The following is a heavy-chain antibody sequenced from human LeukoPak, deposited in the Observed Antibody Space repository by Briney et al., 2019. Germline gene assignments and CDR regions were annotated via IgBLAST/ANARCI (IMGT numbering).Heavy chain of an antibody. V-gene: IGHV3-74*01. Sequence: SLRLSCAASGLTFRNYWMHWVRQAPGKGLVWVSYINNDGGSTSYADSVQDRFTLSRDNDKNTLYLQMNSLRAADTAVYYCAPHPNLDYWGQGTLVTVSS. CDR3: APHPNLDY. J-gene: IGHJ4*02. CDR1: GLTFRNYW. CDR2: INNDGGST.